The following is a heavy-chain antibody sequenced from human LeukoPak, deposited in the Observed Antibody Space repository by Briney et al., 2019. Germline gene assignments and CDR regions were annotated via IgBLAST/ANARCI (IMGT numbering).Heavy chain of an antibody. Sequence: QPGGSLRLSCAASGFTFSSYWMNWARQAPGKGLEWVASINHNGNVNYYVDSVKGRFTISRDNAKNSLYLQMSNLRAEDTAVYFCARASWLKLPNFDYWGQGTLVTVSS. J-gene: IGHJ4*02. CDR2: INHNGNVN. D-gene: IGHD5-24*01. CDR1: GFTFSSYW. CDR3: ARASWLKLPNFDY. V-gene: IGHV3-7*03.